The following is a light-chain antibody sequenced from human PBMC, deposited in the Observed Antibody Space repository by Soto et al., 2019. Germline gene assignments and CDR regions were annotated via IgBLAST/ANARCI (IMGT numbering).Light chain of an antibody. Sequence: QSVLTQPPSASGTPGQRVTISCSGSSSNIGANPINWYQQLPGTAPKPLIYNNDQRPSGVPDRFSASKSGTSASLAISGLQSEDEADYYCEAWDDSLYGAVLGGGTKVTVL. CDR1: SSNIGANP. J-gene: IGLJ2*01. CDR3: EAWDDSLYGAV. CDR2: NND. V-gene: IGLV1-44*01.